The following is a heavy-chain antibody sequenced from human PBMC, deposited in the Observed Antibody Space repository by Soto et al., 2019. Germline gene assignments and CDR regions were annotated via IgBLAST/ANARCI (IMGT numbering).Heavy chain of an antibody. CDR1: GYTFTSYG. V-gene: IGHV1-18*01. J-gene: IGHJ1*01. CDR3: ARVSPYSGSLGGFQH. Sequence: QVQLVQSGAEVKKPGASVKVSCKASGYTFTSYGISWVRQAPGQGLEWMGWISAYNGDTNYAQKLQGRVTMTTDTATGTAYMELRSLRSDDTAVFYCARVSPYSGSLGGFQHWGQGTLVTVSS. CDR2: ISAYNGDT. D-gene: IGHD1-26*01.